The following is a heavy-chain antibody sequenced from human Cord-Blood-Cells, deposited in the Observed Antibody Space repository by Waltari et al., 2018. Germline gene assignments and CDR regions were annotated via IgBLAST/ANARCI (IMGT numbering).Heavy chain of an antibody. CDR2: TYYRSKWYN. CDR1: GDSVSSNRAA. V-gene: IGHV6-1*01. CDR3: ARGGGRVSSWYENWFDP. D-gene: IGHD6-13*01. J-gene: IGHJ5*02. Sequence: QVQLQQSGPGLVKPSQTLSLTCAISGDSVSSNRAAWNWIRQSPSRGLEWRGRTYYRSKWYNDYAVSVKSRITIHPDTSKNQCSLQLNSVTPEDTAVYYCARGGGRVSSWYENWFDPWGQGTLVTVSS.